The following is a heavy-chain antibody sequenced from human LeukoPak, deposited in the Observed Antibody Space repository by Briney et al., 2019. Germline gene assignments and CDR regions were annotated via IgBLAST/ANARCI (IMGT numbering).Heavy chain of an antibody. CDR2: IWYDGSNK. Sequence: PGGSLRLSCAASGFTFSSYGMHWVRQAPGKGLEWVAVIWYDGSNKYYADSVKGRFTISRDNSKNTLYLQMNSLRAEDTAVYYCARVVAYYYDSSGYYSPGAFDIWGQGTMVTVSS. J-gene: IGHJ3*02. V-gene: IGHV3-33*01. D-gene: IGHD3-22*01. CDR1: GFTFSSYG. CDR3: ARVVAYYYDSSGYYSPGAFDI.